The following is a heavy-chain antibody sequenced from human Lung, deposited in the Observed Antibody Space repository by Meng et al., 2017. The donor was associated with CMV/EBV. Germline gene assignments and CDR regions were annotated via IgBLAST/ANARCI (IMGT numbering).Heavy chain of an antibody. CDR3: ARGTPGRSTSDY. D-gene: IGHD3-10*01. CDR2: IVNNVDT. Sequence: VYPGQSGAEVKKAGASVRDSCEASGYTFAGYGIIWRRQAPGQGLEWMGWIVNNVDTYSAQKLQGRNTMSTDTHTSTAFMELRSLRADDTSVYYCARGTPGRSTSDYWGQGTLVTVSS. V-gene: IGHV1-18*01. CDR1: GYTFAGYG. J-gene: IGHJ4*02.